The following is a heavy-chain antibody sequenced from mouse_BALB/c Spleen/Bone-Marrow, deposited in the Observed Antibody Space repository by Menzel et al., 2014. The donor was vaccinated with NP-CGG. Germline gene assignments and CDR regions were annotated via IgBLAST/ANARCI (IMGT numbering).Heavy chain of an antibody. J-gene: IGHJ2*01. CDR1: GFSLTSYG. CDR3: ARTGFDY. Sequence: VQGVESGPGLVAPSQSLSITCTVSGFSLTSYGVHWVRQPPGKGLEWLGVIWAGGSTNYNSALMSRLSISKDNSKSQVFLKMNSLQTDDTATYYCARTGFDYWGQGTTLTVSS. CDR2: IWAGGST. D-gene: IGHD4-1*01. V-gene: IGHV2-9*02.